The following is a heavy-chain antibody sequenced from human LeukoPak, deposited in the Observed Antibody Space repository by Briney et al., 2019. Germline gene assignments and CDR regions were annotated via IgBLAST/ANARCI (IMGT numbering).Heavy chain of an antibody. CDR3: ARAVAAAGSH. CDR2: IKQDGTEK. V-gene: IGHV3-7*03. Sequence: GGSLRLSCAASGFTFSSFWMSWVRQAPGKGLEWVAHIKQDGTEKYFVDSVKGRFTISRDNAKNSLYLQMNSLRAEDTAVYYCARAVAAAGSHWGQGTLVTVSS. CDR1: GFTFSSFW. D-gene: IGHD6-13*01. J-gene: IGHJ4*02.